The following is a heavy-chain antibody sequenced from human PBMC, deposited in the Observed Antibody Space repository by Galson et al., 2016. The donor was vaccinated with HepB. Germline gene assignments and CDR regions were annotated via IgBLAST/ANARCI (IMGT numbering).Heavy chain of an antibody. CDR1: GFTFRTFS. Sequence: SLRLSCAASGFTFRTFSMDWVRQAPGKGLEWVPYISGDSDTIYYADSVQGRFTIPRDHAKSSLNLQMNALRDENTAVYYCARGLNSNSFDLWGQGTPVTVS. V-gene: IGHV3-48*02. J-gene: IGHJ5*02. CDR2: ISGDSDTI. CDR3: ARGLNSNSFDL.